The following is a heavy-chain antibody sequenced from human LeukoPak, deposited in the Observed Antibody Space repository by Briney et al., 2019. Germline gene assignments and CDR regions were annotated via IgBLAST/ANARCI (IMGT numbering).Heavy chain of an antibody. CDR2: ISGDGGAT. J-gene: IGHJ4*02. CDR3: VKDFGRNLGGPGY. Sequence: GGSLRLSCAASGFSLSTYTMAWVRQAPGGGLEWVSAISGDGGATYYADAVKDRFAISRDNSKSTLYLQMNSLRAEDTAMYYCVKDFGRNLGGPGYWGRGTLVTVSS. V-gene: IGHV3-23*01. CDR1: GFSLSTYT. D-gene: IGHD3-10*01.